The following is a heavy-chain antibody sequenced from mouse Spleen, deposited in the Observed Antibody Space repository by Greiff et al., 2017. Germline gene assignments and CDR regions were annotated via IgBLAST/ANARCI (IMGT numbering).Heavy chain of an antibody. J-gene: IGHJ3*01. V-gene: IGHV1-9*01. CDR3: ACAPRAARATEFAY. D-gene: IGHD3-1*01. CDR1: GYTFSSYW. CDR2: ILPGSGST. Sequence: QVQLQQSGAELMKPGASVKISCKATGYTFSSYWIEWVKQRPGHGLEWIGEILPGSGSTNYNEKFKGKATFTADTSSNTAYMQLSSLTSEDSAVDYCACAPRAARATEFAYWGQGTLVTVSA.